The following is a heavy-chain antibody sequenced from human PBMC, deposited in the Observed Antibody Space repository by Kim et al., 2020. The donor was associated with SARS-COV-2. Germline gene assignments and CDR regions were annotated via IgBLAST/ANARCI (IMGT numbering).Heavy chain of an antibody. J-gene: IGHJ5*02. D-gene: IGHD3-16*01. Sequence: ASVKVSCKASGYTFTSYGISWVRQAPGQGLEWMGWISAYNGNTNYAQKLQGRVTMTTDTSTSTAYMELRSLRSDDTAVYYCARDKGLRGFNWFDPWGQGTLVTVSS. CDR3: ARDKGLRGFNWFDP. CDR2: ISAYNGNT. CDR1: GYTFTSYG. V-gene: IGHV1-18*01.